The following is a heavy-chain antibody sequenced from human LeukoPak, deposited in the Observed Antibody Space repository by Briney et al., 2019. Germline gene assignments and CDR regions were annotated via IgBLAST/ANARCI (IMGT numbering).Heavy chain of an antibody. CDR3: ARAAVVTSPFDY. CDR2: ISSSGGTI. Sequence: GGSLRLSCAASGFTVDSNYLSWIRQAPGKGLEWVSYISSSGGTIYFADSVKDRFTISRDNAKNSLDLQMNSLRAEDTAMYYCARAAVVTSPFDYWGQGTLVTVSS. J-gene: IGHJ4*02. V-gene: IGHV3-11*01. D-gene: IGHD4-23*01. CDR1: GFTVDSNY.